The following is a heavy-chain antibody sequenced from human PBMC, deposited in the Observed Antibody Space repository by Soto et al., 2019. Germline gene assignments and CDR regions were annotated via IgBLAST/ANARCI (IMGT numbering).Heavy chain of an antibody. D-gene: IGHD3-16*02. Sequence: SETLSLTCTVSGGSISSYYWSWIRQPPGKGLEWIGYIYYSGSTNYNPSLKSRVTISVDTTKNQVSLKLSSGTAADTAVYYCARGVEDDYVWVSYLNPYYYYGMDCWGQGTTVTVSS. V-gene: IGHV4-59*01. CDR2: IYYSGST. CDR3: ARGVEDDYVWVSYLNPYYYYGMDC. J-gene: IGHJ6*02. CDR1: GGSISSYY.